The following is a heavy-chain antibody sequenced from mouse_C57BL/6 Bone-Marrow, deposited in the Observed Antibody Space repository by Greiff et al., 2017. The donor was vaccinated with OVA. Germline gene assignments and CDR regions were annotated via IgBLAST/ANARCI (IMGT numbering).Heavy chain of an antibody. Sequence: LVESGAELVRPGASVKLSCKASGYTFTDYYINWVKQRPGQGLEWIARIYPGSGNTYYNEKFKGKATLTAEKSSSTDYMQLSCLTSENSAVYFCARTEYYYSSSYDWYFDVWGTGTTVTVSS. V-gene: IGHV1-76*01. CDR1: GYTFTDYY. J-gene: IGHJ1*03. D-gene: IGHD1-1*01. CDR2: IYPGSGNT. CDR3: ARTEYYYSSSYDWYFDV.